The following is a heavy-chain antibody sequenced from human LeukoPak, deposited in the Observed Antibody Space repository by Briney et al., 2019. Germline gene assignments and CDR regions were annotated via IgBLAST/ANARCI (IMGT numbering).Heavy chain of an antibody. J-gene: IGHJ4*02. D-gene: IGHD5-12*01. V-gene: IGHV3-7*01. Sequence: GGCLRLSCIASGFTFSDYWMSWVRQAPGMGLEWVANINTDGGVRNYVDSVKGRFTISRDNAKNSLYLQMNSLGDEDTAVYYCARDIPSGFYTPDYCGRGTLVTVSS. CDR2: INTDGGVR. CDR1: GFTFSDYW. CDR3: ARDIPSGFYTPDY.